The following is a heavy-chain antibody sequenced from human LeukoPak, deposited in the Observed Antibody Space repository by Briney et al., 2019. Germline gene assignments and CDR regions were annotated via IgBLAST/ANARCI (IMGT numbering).Heavy chain of an antibody. Sequence: AEALTLPCTLSGGSLSSYYWSWIRQPAGKGVEWIGRIYTSGSTNYNPSLKSRVTMSVDTSKNQFSLKLSSVTAADTAVYYCARTSDYGGWFDPWGQGTLVTVSS. D-gene: IGHD4-23*01. CDR1: GGSLSSYY. CDR2: IYTSGST. J-gene: IGHJ5*02. CDR3: ARTSDYGGWFDP. V-gene: IGHV4-4*07.